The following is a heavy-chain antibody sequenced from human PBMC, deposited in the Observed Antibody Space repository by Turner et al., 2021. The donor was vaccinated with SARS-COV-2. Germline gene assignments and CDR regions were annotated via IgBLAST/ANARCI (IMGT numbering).Heavy chain of an antibody. Sequence: EVQLVESGGGRVQPGGSLRLSCAASVFTFSNRDMHWVRRASGKGLEWVSGVSWNGSMTHYADSVKGRFIISRDNSRNTLYLQTNSPRTSGYTYDAVADYWGQGTLVTVSS. J-gene: IGHJ4*02. CDR3: ADY. CDR2: VSWNGSMT. D-gene: IGHD5-18*01. V-gene: IGHV3-35*01. CDR1: VFTFSNRD.